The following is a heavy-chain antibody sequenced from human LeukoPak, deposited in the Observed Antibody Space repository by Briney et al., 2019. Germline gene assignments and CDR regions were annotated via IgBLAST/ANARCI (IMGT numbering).Heavy chain of an antibody. CDR3: ARGADCSGGSCYPGNWFAP. CDR1: GGSISSGGYY. J-gene: IGHJ5*02. D-gene: IGHD2-15*01. Sequence: PSETLSLTCTVSGGSISSGGYYWSWIRQHSGKGLEWIGYIYCSGSTYYNPSLKSRVTISVDTSKNQFSLKLSSVTAADTAVYYCARGADCSGGSCYPGNWFAPWGQGTLVTVSS. V-gene: IGHV4-31*03. CDR2: IYCSGST.